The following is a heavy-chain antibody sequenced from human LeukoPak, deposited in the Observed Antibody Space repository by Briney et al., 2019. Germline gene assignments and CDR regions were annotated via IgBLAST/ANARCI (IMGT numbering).Heavy chain of an antibody. D-gene: IGHD3-22*01. V-gene: IGHV4-34*01. CDR1: GGSFSGYY. J-gene: IGHJ4*02. CDR3: ARGSRMSSGYYRGQFDY. Sequence: SETLSLTCAVYGGSFSGYYWSWIRQPPGKGLEWFGEINHSGSTNYNPSLKSRVTISVDTSKNQFSLKLSSVTAADTAVYYCARGSRMSSGYYRGQFDYWGQGTLVTVSS. CDR2: INHSGST.